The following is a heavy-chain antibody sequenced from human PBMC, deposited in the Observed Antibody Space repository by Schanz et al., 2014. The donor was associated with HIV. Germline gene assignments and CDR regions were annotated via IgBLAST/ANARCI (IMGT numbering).Heavy chain of an antibody. CDR3: VQDPEMDAITGYFPY. Sequence: EVQLLESGGGLVQPGGSLRLSCAVSVSRFCFSDFAMSWVRQAPGKGLEWVSSLSARGGDTYYADSVKGRFTISRDNSMNTLFLQMNSLRAEDTAVYYCVQDPEMDAITGYFPYWGQGTLVTVSS. V-gene: IGHV3-23*01. D-gene: IGHD3-16*01. CDR1: VSRFCFSDFA. J-gene: IGHJ4*02. CDR2: LSARGGDT.